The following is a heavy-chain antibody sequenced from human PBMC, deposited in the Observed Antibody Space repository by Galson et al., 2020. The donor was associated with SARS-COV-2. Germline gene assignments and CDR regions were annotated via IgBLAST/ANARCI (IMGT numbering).Heavy chain of an antibody. CDR3: ARGRYPRADGILLWMYRIASSGVFDS. V-gene: IGHV4-34*01. J-gene: IGHJ4*02. CDR1: GGTFSGYY. Sequence: PSETLSLTCAVYGGTFSGYYWSWTRQSPGKGLDWLGEINDSGRTNYNPSLESRVGISVDTSKKQFSLKLSSVTAADTAVYYCARGRYPRADGILLWMYRIASSGVFDSWSQGTRVTVSS. CDR2: INDSGRT. D-gene: IGHD6-13*01.